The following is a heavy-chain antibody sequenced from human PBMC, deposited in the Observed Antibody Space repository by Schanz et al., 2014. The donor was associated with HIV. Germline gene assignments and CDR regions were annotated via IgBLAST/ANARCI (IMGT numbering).Heavy chain of an antibody. CDR1: GFTFSNYG. D-gene: IGHD3-22*01. Sequence: QVQLVESGGGVVQPGRSLRLSCAASGFTFSNYGMHWVRQAPGKGLEWVAVISYDGRNKYYADSVKGRLTISRDNSKNTLYLQMKSLRPEDTAVYYCAKDRNQYDSRYIGKGNYYYYYGMDVWGQGTTVTVSS. V-gene: IGHV3-30*18. CDR2: ISYDGRNK. CDR3: AKDRNQYDSRYIGKGNYYYYYGMDV. J-gene: IGHJ6*02.